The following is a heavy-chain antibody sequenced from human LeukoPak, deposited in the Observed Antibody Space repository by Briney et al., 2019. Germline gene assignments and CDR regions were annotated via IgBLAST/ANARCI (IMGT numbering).Heavy chain of an antibody. CDR1: GGSFSGHS. J-gene: IGHJ1*01. CDR3: ARHGEYFQH. Sequence: SETLSLTCAVYGGSFSGHSWSWIRQAPGKGLEWIGEISHTGGINYNPSLKSRVTISVDTSKNQFSLKLSSVTAADTAVYYCARHGEYFQHWGQGTLVTVSS. CDR2: ISHTGGI. V-gene: IGHV4-34*01.